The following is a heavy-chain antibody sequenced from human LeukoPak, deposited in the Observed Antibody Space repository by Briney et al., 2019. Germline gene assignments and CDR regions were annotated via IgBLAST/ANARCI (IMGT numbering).Heavy chain of an antibody. J-gene: IGHJ5*02. CDR3: TTANYYDSSGYYS. CDR2: IKRKADGGTT. Sequence: PGGSLRLSCAAPGFTFSNAWMSWGRQAPGKGLEWVGRIKRKADGGTTDYAAPVKGRFTISRDDSKNTLYLQMNSLKTEDTAVYYCTTANYYDSSGYYSWGQGTLVTVSS. V-gene: IGHV3-15*01. D-gene: IGHD3-22*01. CDR1: GFTFSNAW.